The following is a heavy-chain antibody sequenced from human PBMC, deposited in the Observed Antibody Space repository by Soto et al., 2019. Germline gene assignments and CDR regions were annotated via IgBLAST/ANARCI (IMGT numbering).Heavy chain of an antibody. CDR1: GASVSTVSYY. J-gene: IGHJ5*02. CDR3: SRGGYFGSGSSRFDP. CDR2: VYFTGST. Sequence: QVQVQESGPGLVKPSETLYLNCTVSGASVSTVSYYWSCIRQLPGKGLEWIGYVYFTGSTYYNPSLKRRVTISLDTSKNQFSLKLSSVTAADTALYFCSRGGYFGSGSSRFDPWGQGTQVTVSS. V-gene: IGHV4-61*01. D-gene: IGHD3-10*01.